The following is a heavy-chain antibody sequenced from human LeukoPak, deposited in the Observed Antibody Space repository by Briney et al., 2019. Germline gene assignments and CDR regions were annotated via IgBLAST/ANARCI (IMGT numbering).Heavy chain of an antibody. J-gene: IGHJ4*02. CDR1: GFTFTSYV. D-gene: IGHD6-19*01. Sequence: GGSLRLSRAASGFTFTSYVMCWVRPAPGKGLGWVSAICGSVGSIYYADSVEGLFTISRDNSKNTLYLQMNSLRDEDTAVYYCAKPGLALRYDFDYWGQGTLVTVSS. CDR2: ICGSVGSI. V-gene: IGHV3-23*01. CDR3: AKPGLALRYDFDY.